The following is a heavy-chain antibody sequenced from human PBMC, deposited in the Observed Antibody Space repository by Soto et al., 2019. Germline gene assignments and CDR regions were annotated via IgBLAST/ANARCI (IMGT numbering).Heavy chain of an antibody. CDR3: ARGRYGDY. CDR2: ISAHDGNT. CDR1: GYGFTTYG. D-gene: IGHD1-1*01. Sequence: QIHLVQSGAEVKKPGASVKVSCKGSGYGFTTYGITWVRQAPGQGLEWMAWISAHDGNTNYAQKLQGRVTVTRDTSTSTADMELRSLRSDDTAVYYCARGRYGDYWGQGDLVTVSS. J-gene: IGHJ4*02. V-gene: IGHV1-18*01.